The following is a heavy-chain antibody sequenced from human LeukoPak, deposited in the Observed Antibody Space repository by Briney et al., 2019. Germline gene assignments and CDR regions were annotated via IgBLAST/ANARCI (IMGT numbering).Heavy chain of an antibody. CDR3: ARGGYYYDSSDWFDP. V-gene: IGHV4-34*01. J-gene: IGHJ5*02. Sequence: SETLSLTCAVYGGSFSGYYWSWIRQPPGKGLEWIGEINHSGSTYYNPSLKSRVTISVDRSKNQFSLKLSSVTAADTAVYYCARGGYYYDSSDWFDPWGQGTLVTVSS. CDR2: INHSGST. CDR1: GGSFSGYY. D-gene: IGHD3-22*01.